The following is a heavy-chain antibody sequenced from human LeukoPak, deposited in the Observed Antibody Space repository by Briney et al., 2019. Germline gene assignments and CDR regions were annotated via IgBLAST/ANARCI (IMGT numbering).Heavy chain of an antibody. V-gene: IGHV3-9*01. Sequence: GGSLRLSCAASGFTFDDYAMHWVRQAPGKGLEWVSGISWNSGSIGYADSVKGRFTISRDNAKNSLYLQMNSLRAEDTAVYYCARDGYSSSCPKDWGQGTLVTVSS. D-gene: IGHD6-13*01. J-gene: IGHJ4*02. CDR2: ISWNSGSI. CDR3: ARDGYSSSCPKD. CDR1: GFTFDDYA.